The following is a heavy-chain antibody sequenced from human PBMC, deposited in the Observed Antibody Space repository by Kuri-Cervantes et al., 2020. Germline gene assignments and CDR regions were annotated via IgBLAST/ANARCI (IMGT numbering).Heavy chain of an antibody. J-gene: IGHJ4*02. CDR1: GFTFSSYG. V-gene: IGHV3-33*01. CDR2: IWYDGSNK. CDR3: AREPSGSNAGAVDY. Sequence: GESLKISCAASGFTFSSYGMHWVRQAPGKGLEWVAVIWYDGSNKYYADSVKGRFTISRDNSKNTLYLQMNSLRAEDTAVYYCAREPSGSNAGAVDYWGQGTLVTVSS. D-gene: IGHD4-23*01.